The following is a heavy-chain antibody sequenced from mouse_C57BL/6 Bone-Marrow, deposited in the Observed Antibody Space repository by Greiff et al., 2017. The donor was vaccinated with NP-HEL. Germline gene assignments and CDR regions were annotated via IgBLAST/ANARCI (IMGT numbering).Heavy chain of an antibody. D-gene: IGHD2-12*01. CDR3: ARESRLFLRGFAY. Sequence: DVHLVESGGGLVKPGGSLKLSCAASGFTFSSYAMSWVRQTPEKRLEWVATISDGGSYTYYPDNVKGRFTISRDTAKNNLYLHMSHLKCEDTDRYYCARESRLFLRGFAYWGQGTLVTVSA. CDR2: ISDGGSYT. V-gene: IGHV5-4*01. CDR1: GFTFSSYA. J-gene: IGHJ3*01.